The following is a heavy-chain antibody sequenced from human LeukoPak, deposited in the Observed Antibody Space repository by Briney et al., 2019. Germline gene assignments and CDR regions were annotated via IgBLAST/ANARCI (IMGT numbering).Heavy chain of an antibody. J-gene: IGHJ4*02. Sequence: SGGSLRLSCAASGFTFSDYYMSSIRQARGKGLEWVSYISSSGSTIYYADSVKGRFTISRDNAKNSLYLQMNSLRAEDTAVYYCARVPSSGYVFDYWGQGTLVTVSS. CDR3: ARVPSSGYVFDY. CDR2: ISSSGSTI. CDR1: GFTFSDYY. D-gene: IGHD3-22*01. V-gene: IGHV3-11*01.